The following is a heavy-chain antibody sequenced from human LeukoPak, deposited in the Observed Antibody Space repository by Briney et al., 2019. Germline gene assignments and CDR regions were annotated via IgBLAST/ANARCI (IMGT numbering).Heavy chain of an antibody. D-gene: IGHD3-22*01. V-gene: IGHV1-18*01. CDR2: ISAYNGNT. CDR3: ARDRLLYYYDSSGYGY. CDR1: GYTFTSYG. J-gene: IGHJ4*02. Sequence: ASVKVSCKASGYTFTSYGISWVRQAPGQGLEWMGWISAYNGNTNYAQKLQGRVTITRDTSASTAYMELSSLRSEDTAVYYCARDRLLYYYDSSGYGYWGQGTLVTV.